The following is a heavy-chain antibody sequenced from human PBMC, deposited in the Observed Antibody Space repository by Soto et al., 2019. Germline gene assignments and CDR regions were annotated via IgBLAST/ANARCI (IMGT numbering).Heavy chain of an antibody. CDR1: GGTFSSYA. Sequence: ASVKVSCKASGGTFSSYAISWVRQAPGQGLEWMGVINPSGGSTSYAQKFQGRVTMTRDTSTSTVYMELSSLRSEDTAVYYCANIAGATGDFDYWGQGTLVTVSS. J-gene: IGHJ4*02. D-gene: IGHD6-25*01. CDR2: INPSGGST. V-gene: IGHV1-46*01. CDR3: ANIAGATGDFDY.